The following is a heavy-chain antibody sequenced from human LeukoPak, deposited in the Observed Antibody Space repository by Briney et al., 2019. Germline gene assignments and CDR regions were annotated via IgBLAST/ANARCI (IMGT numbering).Heavy chain of an antibody. V-gene: IGHV1-2*02. CDR3: ARTDSGYSSSSDYDAFDI. CDR2: INPNSGGT. J-gene: IGHJ3*02. D-gene: IGHD6-13*01. Sequence: GASVKVSCKASGSTFTGNYMRWGRQAPGQGLEWMGWINPNSGGTNYAQKCQGMVTMTRDTSISTAYMELSRLRSDDTAVYYCARTDSGYSSSSDYDAFDIWGQGTMVTVSS. CDR1: GSTFTGNY.